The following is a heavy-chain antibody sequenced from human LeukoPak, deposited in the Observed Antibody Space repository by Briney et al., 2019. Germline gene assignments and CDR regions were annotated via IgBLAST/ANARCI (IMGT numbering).Heavy chain of an antibody. CDR1: GFTVSSNY. D-gene: IGHD3-10*01. CDR3: ARGSNYYGSGSYYSEYYFDY. CDR2: IYSGGST. J-gene: IGHJ4*02. Sequence: PGGSLRLSCSASGFTVSSNYMSWVRQAPGKGLEWVSVIYSGGSTYYADYVKGRFTISRDNSKNTLYLQMNSLRAEDTAVYYCARGSNYYGSGSYYSEYYFDYWGQGTLATVSS. V-gene: IGHV3-53*01.